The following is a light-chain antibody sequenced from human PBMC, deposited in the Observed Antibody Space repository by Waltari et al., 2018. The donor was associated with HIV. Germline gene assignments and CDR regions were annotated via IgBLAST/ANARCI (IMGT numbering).Light chain of an antibody. CDR2: EVS. CDR3: MQSLHLLYT. CDR1: QSLKHTDGKTY. V-gene: IGKV2D-29*02. J-gene: IGKJ2*01. Sequence: EIVMTQTPSSLSVTPGQPASFSCNSSQSLKHTDGKTYLYWYLQRPGQSPQVLIYEVSKRYAGGQDRFSGSGSGTHFTLKIARVEAEDVGSYYCMQSLHLLYTFGQGTKLEIK.